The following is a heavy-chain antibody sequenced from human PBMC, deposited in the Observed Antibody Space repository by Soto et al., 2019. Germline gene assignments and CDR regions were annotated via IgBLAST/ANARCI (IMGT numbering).Heavy chain of an antibody. CDR1: GFTFSSNA. CDR3: AKSPSSIAARYFDY. Sequence: EVQLLESGGGLVQPGGSLRLSCAASGFTFSSNAMGWVRQAPGKGMEWVSGISGSGGSTYYADSVKGRFTISRDNSKNTLYLQMNSLRAEDTAVYYCAKSPSSIAARYFDYWGLGTLVTVSS. CDR2: ISGSGGST. D-gene: IGHD6-6*01. J-gene: IGHJ4*02. V-gene: IGHV3-23*01.